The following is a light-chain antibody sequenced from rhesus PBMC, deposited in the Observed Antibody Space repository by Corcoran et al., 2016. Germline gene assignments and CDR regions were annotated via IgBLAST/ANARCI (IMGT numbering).Light chain of an antibody. J-gene: IGKJ1*01. CDR1: QDISSW. CDR3: QQGNSNPRT. CDR2: KAS. Sequence: DIQMTQSPSSLSASVGDTVSITCRASQDISSWVVWYQQKPGKAPKLLIYKASRLQGGVPSRVSGSGSGTDFTLTISSLQSEDFATYYCQQGNSNPRTFGQGTKVEIK. V-gene: IGKV1-22*01.